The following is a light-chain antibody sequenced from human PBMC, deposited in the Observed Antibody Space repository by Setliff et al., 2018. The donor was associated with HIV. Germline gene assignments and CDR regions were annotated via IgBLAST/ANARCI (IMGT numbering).Light chain of an antibody. Sequence: SALTQPPSVSAAPGQKVTISCSGSSSNIGNNYVSWYQQLPGTAPKLLIYDNNKRPSGIPDRFSGSKSGTSATLGITGLQTGDEADYYCGSWDSSLSAVLFGGGTKVTVL. J-gene: IGLJ2*01. CDR2: DNN. CDR1: SSNIGNNY. CDR3: GSWDSSLSAVL. V-gene: IGLV1-51*01.